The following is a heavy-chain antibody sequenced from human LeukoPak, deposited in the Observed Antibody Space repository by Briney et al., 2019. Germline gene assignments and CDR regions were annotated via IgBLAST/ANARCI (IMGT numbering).Heavy chain of an antibody. J-gene: IGHJ4*02. CDR2: ISVRSNYI. D-gene: IGHD3-22*01. CDR1: GYTFSSYS. V-gene: IGHV3-21*01. CDR3: VRLRRNSDTSGYYYYYDY. Sequence: AGGSLRLSCAASGYTFSSYSINWVRQAPGKGLEWVSSISVRSNYIYYADSVRGRFSISRDDARDSLYLQMTSLRAEDTAVYYCVRLRRNSDTSGYYYYYDYWGQGTLVTVSS.